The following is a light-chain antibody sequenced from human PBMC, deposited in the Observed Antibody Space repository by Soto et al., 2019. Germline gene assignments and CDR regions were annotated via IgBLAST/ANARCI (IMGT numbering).Light chain of an antibody. CDR3: VSYASNKTYV. CDR2: DVT. V-gene: IGLV2-14*01. J-gene: IGLJ1*01. CDR1: SSDVGGYDY. Sequence: QSVLTQPASVSGSTGQSITISCTETSSDVGGYDYVAWYQQHPGKAPKLMIYDVTNQPSGVSIRCSGSKSGNTAFLTISGPKAEDEADYYFVSYASNKTYVFCTGTTVTVL.